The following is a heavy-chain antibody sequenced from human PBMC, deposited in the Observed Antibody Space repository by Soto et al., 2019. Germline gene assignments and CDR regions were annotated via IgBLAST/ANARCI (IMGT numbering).Heavy chain of an antibody. CDR3: ARVTAARPFWFDP. D-gene: IGHD6-6*01. CDR1: GGSISSYY. V-gene: IGHV4-59*08. CDR2: IYYSGST. Sequence: SETLSLTCTVSGGSISSYYWSRIRQPPGKGLEWIGYIYYSGSTNYNPSLKSRVTISVDTSKNQFSLKLSSVTAADTAVYYCARVTAARPFWFDPWGQGTLVTVSS. J-gene: IGHJ5*02.